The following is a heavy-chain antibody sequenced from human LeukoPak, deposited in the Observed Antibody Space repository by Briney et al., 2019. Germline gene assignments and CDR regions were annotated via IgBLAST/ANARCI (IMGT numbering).Heavy chain of an antibody. D-gene: IGHD1-7*01. V-gene: IGHV3-23*01. CDR2: ISGSGGST. CDR3: ATENSAFDI. CDR1: GFNFGIYG. J-gene: IGHJ3*02. Sequence: PGGSLRLSCTASGFNFGIYGMHWVRQAPGKGLEWVSAISGSGGSTYYADSVKGRFTISRDNSKNTLYLQMNSLRAEDTAVYYCATENSAFDIWGQGTMVTVSS.